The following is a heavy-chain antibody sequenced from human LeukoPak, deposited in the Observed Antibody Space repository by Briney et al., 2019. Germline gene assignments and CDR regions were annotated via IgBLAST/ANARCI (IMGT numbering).Heavy chain of an antibody. V-gene: IGHV3-74*01. CDR3: AKGPNYFDS. CDR2: MNSDGSAT. Sequence: PGGSLRLSCAASGFSFSNYWMHWVRQAPGKGLVWVTRMNSDGSATYYADSVQGRFTIPRDNAKHTLYLKMNSLRAEDTAMYFRAKGPNYFDSWGQGTLVTVSS. CDR1: GFSFSNYW. J-gene: IGHJ4*02.